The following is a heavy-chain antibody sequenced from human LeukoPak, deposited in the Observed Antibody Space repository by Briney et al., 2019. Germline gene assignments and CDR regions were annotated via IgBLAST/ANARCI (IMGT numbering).Heavy chain of an antibody. D-gene: IGHD5-18*01. V-gene: IGHV4-59*08. J-gene: IGHJ5*02. CDR2: IFYSGST. CDR1: STVSGDSISSYC. CDR3: ARQDTVANWFDP. Sequence: STVSGDSISSYCWSWLRQPPGKGLEWIGYIFYSGSTNYNPSLKSRVTMSVDTSKNQFSLKLSSVTAADTAVYYCARQDTVANWFDPWGQGTLVTVSS.